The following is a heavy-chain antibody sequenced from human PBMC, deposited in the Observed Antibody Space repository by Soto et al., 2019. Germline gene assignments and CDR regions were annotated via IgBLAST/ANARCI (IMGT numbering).Heavy chain of an antibody. CDR2: ISGSGGST. D-gene: IGHD3-3*01. CDR3: AKSSGVVLDPHDAFDI. CDR1: GFTFSSYA. J-gene: IGHJ3*02. V-gene: IGHV3-23*01. Sequence: PGGSLRLSCAASGFTFSSYAMSWVRQAPRKGLEWVSAISGSGGSTYYADSVKGRFTISRDNSKNTLYLQMNSLRAEDTAVYYCAKSSGVVLDPHDAFDIWGQGTMVTVSS.